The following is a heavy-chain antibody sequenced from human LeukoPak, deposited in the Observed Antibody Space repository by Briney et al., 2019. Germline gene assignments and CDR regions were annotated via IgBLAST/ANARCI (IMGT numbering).Heavy chain of an antibody. D-gene: IGHD3-9*01. J-gene: IGHJ4*02. CDR1: GGSISSYY. CDR2: IYYSGST. CDR3: ARLPRFGYFDPLLSRAPFDY. V-gene: IGHV4-59*12. Sequence: SETLSLTCTVSGGSISSYYWSWIRQPPGKGLEWIGYIYYSGSTNYNPSLKSRVTISVDTSKNQFSLKLSSVTAADTAVYYCARLPRFGYFDPLLSRAPFDYWGQGTLVTVSS.